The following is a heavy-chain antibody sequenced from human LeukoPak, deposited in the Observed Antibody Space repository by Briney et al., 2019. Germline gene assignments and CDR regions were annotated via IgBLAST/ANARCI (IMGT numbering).Heavy chain of an antibody. D-gene: IGHD3-10*01. V-gene: IGHV3-23*01. CDR2: ISDSGGNT. J-gene: IGHJ4*02. CDR3: AKDTKWFGVGFDY. Sequence: GGSLRLSCAASGFTFSSYAMSWVRQAPGKGLEWVSGISDSGGNTYYADSVKGRFTISRDNSKNTVYLHMNSLRAEDTAVYHCAKDTKWFGVGFDYWGQGALVTVSS. CDR1: GFTFSSYA.